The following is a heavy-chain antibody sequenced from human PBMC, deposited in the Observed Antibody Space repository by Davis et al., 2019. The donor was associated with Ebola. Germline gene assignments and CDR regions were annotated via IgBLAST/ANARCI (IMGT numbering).Heavy chain of an antibody. D-gene: IGHD6-19*01. CDR1: GYTFTGYY. CDR3: ARMGGHSSGWPIDAFDI. V-gene: IGHV1-2*02. CDR2: INPNSGGT. J-gene: IGHJ3*02. Sequence: AASVTVSCKASGYTFTGYYMHCVRQAPGQGPEWMGWINPNSGGTNYAQKFQGRVTMTRDTSISTAYMELSRLRSDDTAVYYCARMGGHSSGWPIDAFDIWGQGTMVTVSS.